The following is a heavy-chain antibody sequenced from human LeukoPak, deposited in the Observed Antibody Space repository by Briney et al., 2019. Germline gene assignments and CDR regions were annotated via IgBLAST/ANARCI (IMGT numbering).Heavy chain of an antibody. CDR3: ARDHPQLRFLEWFPHQRYFDL. V-gene: IGHV3-48*04. D-gene: IGHD3-3*01. CDR2: ISSGGGTV. CDR1: GFTFSTYS. Sequence: PGGSLRLSCAASGFTFSTYSMNWVRQAPGKGLEWVSYISSGGGTVYYADSVKGRFAISRDNAKNSLYLLMISLRAEDTAVYYCARDHPQLRFLEWFPHQRYFDLWGRGTLVTVSS. J-gene: IGHJ2*01.